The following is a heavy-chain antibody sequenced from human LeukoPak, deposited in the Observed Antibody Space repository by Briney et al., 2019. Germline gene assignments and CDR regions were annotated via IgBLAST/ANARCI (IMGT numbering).Heavy chain of an antibody. J-gene: IGHJ3*02. CDR1: GGSISSYH. V-gene: IGHV4-59*01. D-gene: IGHD3-10*01. Sequence: SETLSLTCTVSGGSISSYHWSWIRPPPGKGLEWIGYIYYSGSTNYNPSLKSRVTISVDTSKNQFSLKLSSVTAADTAVYYCARATYYGSGRPWAFDIWGQGIMVTVSS. CDR2: IYYSGST. CDR3: ARATYYGSGRPWAFDI.